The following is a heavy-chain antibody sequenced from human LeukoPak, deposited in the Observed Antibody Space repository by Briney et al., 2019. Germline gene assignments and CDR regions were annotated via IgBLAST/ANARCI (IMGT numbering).Heavy chain of an antibody. D-gene: IGHD3-16*01. CDR1: GFTFSSYG. J-gene: IGHJ6*02. V-gene: IGHV3-7*03. CDR2: INHNGNVN. Sequence: GGSLRLSCAASGFTFSSYGMNWARQAPGKGLEWVASINHNGNVNYYVDSVKGRSTISRDNAKNSLYLQMSNLRAEDTAVYFCARGGGLDVWGQGATVTVSS. CDR3: ARGGGLDV.